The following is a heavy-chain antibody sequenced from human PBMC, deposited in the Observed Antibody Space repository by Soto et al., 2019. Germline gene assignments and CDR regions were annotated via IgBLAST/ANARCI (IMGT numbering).Heavy chain of an antibody. D-gene: IGHD6-6*01. Sequence: QPGGSLRLSCAASGFTFSSYAMHWVRQAPGKGLEWVAVISYDGSNKYYADSVKGRFTISRDNSKNTLYLQMNSLRAEDTAVYYCASARFVTVPPTRLYYYYGMDVWGQGTTVTVSS. CDR3: ASARFVTVPPTRLYYYYGMDV. J-gene: IGHJ6*02. CDR2: ISYDGSNK. CDR1: GFTFSSYA. V-gene: IGHV3-30-3*01.